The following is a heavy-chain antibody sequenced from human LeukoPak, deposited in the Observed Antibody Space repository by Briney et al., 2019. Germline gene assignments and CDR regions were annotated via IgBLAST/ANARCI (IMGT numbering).Heavy chain of an antibody. D-gene: IGHD6-19*01. CDR3: ARDSSSGWAFDY. CDR2: INPNSGGT. CDR1: GYTFTGYY. J-gene: IGHJ4*02. V-gene: IGHV1-2*02. Sequence: ASVKVSCKASGYTFTGYYMHWVRQAPGQGLEWMGWINPNSGGTNYAQKFQGRVTMTRDTSISTAYMELRSLRSDDTAVYYCARDSSSGWAFDYWGQGTLVTVSS.